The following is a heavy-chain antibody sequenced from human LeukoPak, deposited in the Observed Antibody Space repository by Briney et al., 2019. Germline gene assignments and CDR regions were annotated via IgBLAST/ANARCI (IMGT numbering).Heavy chain of an antibody. CDR2: INPNDGDT. CDR1: GYTFTDYY. V-gene: IGHV1-2*02. D-gene: IGHD2-2*01. J-gene: IGHJ4*02. Sequence: ASVKVSCKASGYTFTDYYMHWVRQAPGQGFEWMGCINPNDGDTNYAQKFQGRVTMTRDTSISTAHMEVSRLRSDDTAVYYCARANFLYCSSSTCLFDYWGQGTLVTVSS. CDR3: ARANFLYCSSSTCLFDY.